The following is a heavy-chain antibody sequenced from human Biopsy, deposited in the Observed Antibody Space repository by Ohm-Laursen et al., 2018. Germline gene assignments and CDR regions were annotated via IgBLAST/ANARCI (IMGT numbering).Heavy chain of an antibody. CDR1: GYSFTSYY. D-gene: IGHD6-19*01. CDR3: ARNTGWYGDLYYFDY. Sequence: ASVKVSCKASGYSFTSYYMHWVRQAPGQGLEWMGMINPSGSTTSYPQIFQGRVTMTRDTPKSTVYMELSSLRSADTAVYFCARNTGWYGDLYYFDYWGQGTLVTVSS. CDR2: INPSGSTT. J-gene: IGHJ4*02. V-gene: IGHV1-46*01.